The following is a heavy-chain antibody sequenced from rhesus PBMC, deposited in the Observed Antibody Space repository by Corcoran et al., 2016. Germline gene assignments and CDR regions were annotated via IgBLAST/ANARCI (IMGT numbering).Heavy chain of an antibody. CDR1: GFSPSTRGMG. J-gene: IGHJ4*01. CDR3: VRRRNEYSNYFDY. CDR2: IYWDDDK. D-gene: IGHD4-23*01. V-gene: IGHV2-1*01. Sequence: QVTLKESGPALVKPTQTLTLTCIFSGFSPSTRGMGVGWIRQPPGKTLEWLAHIYWDDDKRYSTSLKSRLTISKDTSKNQVVLTMTNMDPVDTATYYCVRRRNEYSNYFDYWGQGVLVTVSS.